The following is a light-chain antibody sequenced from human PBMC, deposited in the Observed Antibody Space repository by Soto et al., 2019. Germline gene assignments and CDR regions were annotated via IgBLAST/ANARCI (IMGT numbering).Light chain of an antibody. V-gene: IGKV1-39*01. J-gene: IGKJ1*01. CDR3: QQSYGTPRT. Sequence: DIQMTQSPSSLSASVGDRVTITCLASQTINNYLNWYLQKPGKAPKLLISTASSLRSGVPSRFSGSRSGTDFTLTISSLQPEDFATYYCQQSYGTPRTFGQGTKADIK. CDR1: QTINNY. CDR2: TAS.